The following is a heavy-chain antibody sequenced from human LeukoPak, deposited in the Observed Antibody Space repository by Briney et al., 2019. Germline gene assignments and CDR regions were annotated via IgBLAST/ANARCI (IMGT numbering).Heavy chain of an antibody. CDR2: IYTSGST. D-gene: IGHD3-10*01. CDR1: GGSISSGSYY. V-gene: IGHV4-61*02. Sequence: PSETLSLTCTVSGGSISSGSYYWSWIRQPAGKGLEWIGRIYTSGSTNYNPSLKSRVTISVDTSKNQFSLKLSSVTAADTAVYYCARAPTQYYYGSGSFQQRPIYYYYYMDVWGKGTTVTISS. CDR3: ARAPTQYYYGSGSFQQRPIYYYYYMDV. J-gene: IGHJ6*03.